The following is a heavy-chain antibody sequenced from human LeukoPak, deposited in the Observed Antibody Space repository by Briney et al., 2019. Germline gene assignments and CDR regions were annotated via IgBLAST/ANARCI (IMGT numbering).Heavy chain of an antibody. V-gene: IGHV3-21*01. D-gene: IGHD4-17*01. CDR1: GFTLGSYS. Sequence: GGSLRLSCAASGFTLGSYSMNWVRQAPGKGLEWVSSISTTGRHIHYADSLRGRFTISRDNAKNSLFLQMDSLRAEDTAIYYCARDLAPTTILARWFDPWGQGTLVTVSS. CDR3: ARDLAPTTILARWFDP. CDR2: ISTTGRHI. J-gene: IGHJ5*02.